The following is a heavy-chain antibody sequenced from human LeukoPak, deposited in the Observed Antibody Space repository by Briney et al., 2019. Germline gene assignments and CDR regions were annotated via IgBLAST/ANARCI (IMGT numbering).Heavy chain of an antibody. CDR1: GGSFSGYY. Sequence: PSETLSLTCAVYGGSFSGYYWSWIRQPPGKGLEWIGEINHSGSTNYNPSLKSRVTISVDTSKNQFSLKLSSVTAADTAVYYCARGKGRGWPRVGAFDIWGQGTMVTVSS. V-gene: IGHV4-34*01. CDR3: ARGKGRGWPRVGAFDI. CDR2: INHSGST. D-gene: IGHD6-19*01. J-gene: IGHJ3*02.